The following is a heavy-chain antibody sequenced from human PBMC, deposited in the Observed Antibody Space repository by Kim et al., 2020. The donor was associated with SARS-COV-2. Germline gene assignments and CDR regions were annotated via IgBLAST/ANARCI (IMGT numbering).Heavy chain of an antibody. Sequence: ADAVKGRFTISRDNSKNTLYLQMNSLRAEDTAVYYCAKAVCSGGSCYSDYWGQGTLVTVSS. D-gene: IGHD2-15*01. J-gene: IGHJ4*02. V-gene: IGHV3-23*01. CDR3: AKAVCSGGSCYSDY.